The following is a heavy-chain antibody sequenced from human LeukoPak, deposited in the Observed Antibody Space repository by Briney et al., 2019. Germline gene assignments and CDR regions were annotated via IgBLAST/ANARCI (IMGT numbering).Heavy chain of an antibody. J-gene: IGHJ4*02. V-gene: IGHV4-39*01. D-gene: IGHD3-3*01. Sequence: SETLSLTCTVSGGSISSGSYYWSWIRQPAGKGLEWIGSIYYSGSTYYNPSLKSRVTISVDTSENQFSLKLSSVTAADTAVYYCARHFGVVISHWGQGTLVTVSS. CDR1: GGSISSGSYY. CDR2: IYYSGST. CDR3: ARHFGVVISH.